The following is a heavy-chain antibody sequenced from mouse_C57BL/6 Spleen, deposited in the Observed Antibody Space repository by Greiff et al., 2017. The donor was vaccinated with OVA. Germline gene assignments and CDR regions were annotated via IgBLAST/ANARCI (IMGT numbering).Heavy chain of an antibody. CDR2: IDPSDSET. Sequence: QVQLQQPGAELVRPGSSVKLSCKASGYTFTSYWMHWVKQRPIQGLEWIGNIDPSDSETHYNQKFKDKATLTVDTSSSTAYMQLSSLTSEDSAVYDCARQDYYGSRHFDYWGQGTTLTVSS. D-gene: IGHD1-1*01. CDR1: GYTFTSYW. J-gene: IGHJ2*01. V-gene: IGHV1-52*01. CDR3: ARQDYYGSRHFDY.